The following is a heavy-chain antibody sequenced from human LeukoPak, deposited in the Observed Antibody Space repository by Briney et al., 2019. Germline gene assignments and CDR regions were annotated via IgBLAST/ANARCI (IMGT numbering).Heavy chain of an antibody. Sequence: SETLSLTCAVYGGSFSGYYWSWIRQPPGKGLEWIGEINHSGSTYYNPSLKSRVTISVDTSKNQFSLKLSSVTAADTAVYYCARDHSGSDYWGQGTLVTVSS. D-gene: IGHD6-19*01. V-gene: IGHV4-34*01. CDR2: INHSGST. CDR3: ARDHSGSDY. CDR1: GGSFSGYY. J-gene: IGHJ4*02.